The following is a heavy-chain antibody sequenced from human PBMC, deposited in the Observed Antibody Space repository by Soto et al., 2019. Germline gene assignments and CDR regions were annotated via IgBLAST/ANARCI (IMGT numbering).Heavy chain of an antibody. D-gene: IGHD3-10*01. Sequence: ASVKVSCNASGYTFTNYYIHWVRQAPGQGLEWMGWINPNSGATNYAQKFQGWVTMTRDTTISTDYLELSRLRSDDTAVYYCARYFGSYWFDYWGQGTLVTVSS. J-gene: IGHJ4*02. V-gene: IGHV1-2*04. CDR3: ARYFGSYWFDY. CDR2: INPNSGAT. CDR1: GYTFTNYY.